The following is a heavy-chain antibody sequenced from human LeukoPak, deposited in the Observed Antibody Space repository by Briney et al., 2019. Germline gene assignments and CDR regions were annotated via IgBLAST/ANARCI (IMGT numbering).Heavy chain of an antibody. CDR2: IYYRVTS. CDR1: GASISSTSYY. D-gene: IGHD3-10*01. CDR3: ARAVGGDGSGSL. Sequence: SETLSLTCIVSGASISSTSYYWSWIRQPPGKGLEWIGYIYYRVTSDYNPSLKSRVTMSVDMSTRQISLKLSSVTAADTAVYYCARAVGGDGSGSLWGPGTLVTVSS. J-gene: IGHJ4*02. V-gene: IGHV4-61*05.